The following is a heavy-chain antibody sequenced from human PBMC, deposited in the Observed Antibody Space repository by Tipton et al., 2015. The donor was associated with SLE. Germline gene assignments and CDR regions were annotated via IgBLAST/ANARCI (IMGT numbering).Heavy chain of an antibody. D-gene: IGHD1-14*01. V-gene: IGHV3-20*04. J-gene: IGHJ4*02. CDR3: TRDQTGETTNFDY. Sequence: SLRLSCAASGFTFDNYGMSWVRQAPGKGLEWVSGINWNGGSTGYADSVKGRFTISRDNAKNSLYLQMNSLRAEDTALYYCTRDQTGETTNFDYWGQGTLVTVSS. CDR1: GFTFDNYG. CDR2: INWNGGST.